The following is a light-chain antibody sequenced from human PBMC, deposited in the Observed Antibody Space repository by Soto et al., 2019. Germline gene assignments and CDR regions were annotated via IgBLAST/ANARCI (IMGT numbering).Light chain of an antibody. CDR1: QSVNRY. V-gene: IGKV3-11*01. J-gene: IGKJ4*01. Sequence: EIVLTQSPATLSVSPGERATLSCRASQSVNRYLAWYQQKPGQAPRLLIYDASNRAIDIPARFSGSGSETDFTLTISNLEPEDFAVYYCQQRSSWPLTFGGGTKVEIK. CDR3: QQRSSWPLT. CDR2: DAS.